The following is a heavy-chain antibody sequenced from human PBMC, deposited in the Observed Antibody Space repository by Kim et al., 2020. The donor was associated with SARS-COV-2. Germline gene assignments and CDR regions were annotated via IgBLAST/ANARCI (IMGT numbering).Heavy chain of an antibody. CDR1: GGSFSGYY. Sequence: SETLSLTCAVYGGSFSGYYWSWIRQPPGKGLEWIGEINHSGSTNYNPSLKSRVTISVDTSKNQFSLKLSSVTAADTAVYYCARGWLQSPSYYFDYWGQGTLVTVSS. CDR3: ARGWLQSPSYYFDY. CDR2: INHSGST. D-gene: IGHD5-12*01. V-gene: IGHV4-34*01. J-gene: IGHJ4*02.